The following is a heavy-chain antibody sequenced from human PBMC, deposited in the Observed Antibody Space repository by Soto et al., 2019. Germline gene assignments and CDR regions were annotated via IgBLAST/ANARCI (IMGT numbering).Heavy chain of an antibody. CDR1: AGSINNHY. D-gene: IGHD7-27*01. CDR2: VYYNGIT. Sequence: QVQLQESGPGLVKPSETLSLTCTVSAGSINNHYWSWIRQPPGKGLEWLGYVYYNGITNYNPSLKSRVTMSVDTSKNQVSLNLTSLTAADTATYYSERANWDSEYWGQGIPVTVSS. CDR3: ERANWDSEY. V-gene: IGHV4-59*11. J-gene: IGHJ4*02.